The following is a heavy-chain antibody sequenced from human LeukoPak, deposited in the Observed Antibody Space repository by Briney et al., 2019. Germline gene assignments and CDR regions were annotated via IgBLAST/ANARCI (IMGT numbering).Heavy chain of an antibody. Sequence: SETLSLTCAVYGESFSGYYWSWIRQPPGKALEWIREISHSGSTNYNPSLGSRVTISVDASKNQFSLKLNSVTAADTAVYFCARKYCSTTSCSYGFDVWGQGTMVTVSS. D-gene: IGHD2-2*01. CDR1: GESFSGYY. J-gene: IGHJ3*01. CDR3: ARKYCSTTSCSYGFDV. CDR2: ISHSGST. V-gene: IGHV4-34*01.